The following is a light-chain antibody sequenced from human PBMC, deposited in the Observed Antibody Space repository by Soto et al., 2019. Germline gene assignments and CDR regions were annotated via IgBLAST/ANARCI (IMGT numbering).Light chain of an antibody. CDR1: QTVGTF. J-gene: IGKJ2*01. V-gene: IGKV3-11*01. Sequence: EIVLTQSPATLSLSPGERATLSCRASQTVGTFLAWYQQKPGQAPRLVIYDASKRATGIPARFSGTGSGTDFALTISSIEPEDFAVYYCQPRTNWPRTFGQGAKLDIK. CDR3: QPRTNWPRT. CDR2: DAS.